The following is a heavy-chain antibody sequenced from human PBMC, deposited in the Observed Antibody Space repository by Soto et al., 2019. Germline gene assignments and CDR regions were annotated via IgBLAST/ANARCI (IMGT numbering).Heavy chain of an antibody. CDR2: IYGGGST. Sequence: EVQLVESGGGFIQPGGSLRLSCAASGFTVSSNYMSWVRQAPGKGLEWVSIIYGGGSTYYADSVKGRFTISRDNSKNTLYLQMNSLRAEDTAVYYCARAPKVGYGMDVWGQGTTVTVSS. J-gene: IGHJ6*02. V-gene: IGHV3-53*01. CDR3: ARAPKVGYGMDV. CDR1: GFTVSSNY.